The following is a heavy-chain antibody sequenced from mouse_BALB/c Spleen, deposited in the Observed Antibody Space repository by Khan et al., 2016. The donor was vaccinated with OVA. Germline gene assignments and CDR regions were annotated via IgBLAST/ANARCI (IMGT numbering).Heavy chain of an antibody. V-gene: IGHV14-1*02. CDR3: ARRGYGNYWFAY. J-gene: IGHJ3*01. Sequence: VQLKESGAELVRPGALVKLSCKASGFNIKDYYIPWVKQRPEQGLEWIGWIDPENGHTIYDPKFKGKASITAYTSSNTAYLQLSSLTSEDTAFYYCARRGYGNYWFAYWGQGTLVTVSA. CDR2: IDPENGHT. D-gene: IGHD2-1*01. CDR1: GFNIKDYY.